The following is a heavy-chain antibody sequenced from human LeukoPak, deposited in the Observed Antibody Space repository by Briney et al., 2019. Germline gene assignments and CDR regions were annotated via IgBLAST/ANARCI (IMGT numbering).Heavy chain of an antibody. CDR3: ATYDTSGYHYFAY. CDR1: GGSNY. CDR2: ISNSGST. V-gene: IGHV4-59*01. Sequence: PSETLSLTCTASGGSNYWSWIRQPPGKGLEWIGYISNSGSTNYNPSLKSRVTISVDTSKNQFSLKLSSVTAADTAVYYCATYDTSGYHYFAYWGQGTLVTVSS. J-gene: IGHJ4*02. D-gene: IGHD3-22*01.